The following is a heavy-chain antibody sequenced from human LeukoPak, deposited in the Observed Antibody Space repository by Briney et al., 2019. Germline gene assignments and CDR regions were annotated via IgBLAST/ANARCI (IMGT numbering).Heavy chain of an antibody. D-gene: IGHD5-18*01. V-gene: IGHV3-72*01. CDR1: GFTFSSYW. CDR2: SRKRGNKYVT. J-gene: IGHJ3*02. Sequence: GGSLRLSCAASGFTFSSYWMHWVRQAPGKGLEWVGRSRKRGNKYVTENAASVKGRFTISRDDSNNSLYLQMNSLRTEDTAVYYCAREGYNYGSDAFDIWGQGTMVTVSS. CDR3: AREGYNYGSDAFDI.